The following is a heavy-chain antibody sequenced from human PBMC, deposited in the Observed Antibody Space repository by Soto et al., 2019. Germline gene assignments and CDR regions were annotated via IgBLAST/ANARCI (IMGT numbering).Heavy chain of an antibody. CDR1: GGTFSSYA. J-gene: IGHJ6*02. Sequence: QVQLVQSGAEVKKPGSSVKVSCKASGGTFSSYAISWVRQAPGQGLEWMGGIIPIFGTANYAQKFQGRVTITADESTSTAYMELSSLRSDDTAVYYCARGDTAMVTINYYYYGMDVWGQGTTVTVSS. V-gene: IGHV1-69*01. D-gene: IGHD5-18*01. CDR3: ARGDTAMVTINYYYYGMDV. CDR2: IIPIFGTA.